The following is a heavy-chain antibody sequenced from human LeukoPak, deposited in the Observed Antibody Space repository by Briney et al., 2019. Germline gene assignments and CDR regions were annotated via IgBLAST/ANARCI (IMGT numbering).Heavy chain of an antibody. J-gene: IGHJ4*02. CDR1: GITLSNYG. Sequence: GGSLRLSCAVSGITLSNYGMSWVRQAPGKGLEWVAGISGSGGSTNYADSVKGRFTISRDNRKNTLDLQMNSLRADDTAVYFCAKRGVVIRVILVGFHKEAYYFDSWRQGALVTVSS. CDR2: ISGSGGST. CDR3: AKRGVVIRVILVGFHKEAYYFDS. V-gene: IGHV3-23*01. D-gene: IGHD3-22*01.